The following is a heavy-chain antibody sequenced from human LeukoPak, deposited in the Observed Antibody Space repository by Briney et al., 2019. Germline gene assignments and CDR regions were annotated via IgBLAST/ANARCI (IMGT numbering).Heavy chain of an antibody. CDR1: GFTFSSYG. CDR3: ARDAGYSYAFDY. V-gene: IGHV3-30*03. D-gene: IGHD5-18*01. CDR2: ISYDGSNK. Sequence: GGSLRLSCAASGFTFSSYGMHWVRQAPGKGLEWVAVISYDGSNKYYADSVKGRFTISRDNSKNTLYLQINSLRAEDTAVYYCARDAGYSYAFDYWGQGTLVTVSS. J-gene: IGHJ4*02.